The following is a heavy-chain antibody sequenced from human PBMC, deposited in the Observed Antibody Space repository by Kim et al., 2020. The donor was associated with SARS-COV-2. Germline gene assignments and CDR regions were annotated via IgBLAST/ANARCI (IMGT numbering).Heavy chain of an antibody. Sequence: SETLSLTCTVSGGSISSSSYYWGWIRQPPGKGLEWIGSIYYSGSTYYNPSLKSRVTISVDTSKNQFSLKLSSVTAADTAVYYCARQGSWYGGSRDENWFDPWGQGTLVTVSS. CDR2: IYYSGST. CDR3: ARQGSWYGGSRDENWFDP. CDR1: GGSISSSSYY. V-gene: IGHV4-39*01. D-gene: IGHD6-13*01. J-gene: IGHJ5*02.